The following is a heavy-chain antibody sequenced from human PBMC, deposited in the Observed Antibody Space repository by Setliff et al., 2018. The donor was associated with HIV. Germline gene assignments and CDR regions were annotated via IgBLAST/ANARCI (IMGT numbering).Heavy chain of an antibody. CDR1: GYTFTSYG. J-gene: IGHJ4*02. D-gene: IGHD1-26*01. Sequence: ASVKVSCKASGYTFTSYGMSWVRQAPGQGLEWMGWTYIGATNYAQKFRDRPTVTTDTSTSTAYMELRSLSPDDTAVYYCATGGGQSFDYWGQGTLVTVSS. CDR2: TYIGAT. CDR3: ATGGGQSFDY. V-gene: IGHV1-18*04.